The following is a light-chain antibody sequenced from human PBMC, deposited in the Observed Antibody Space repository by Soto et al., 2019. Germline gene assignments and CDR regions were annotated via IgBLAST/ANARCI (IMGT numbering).Light chain of an antibody. Sequence: QSVLTQPPSVSAAPGQKVTISCSGSSSNIGNNYVFWYQQLPGTAPKLLIYDNDKRPSGIPDRFSGSKSGTSATLGITGLQTGDEADYYCATWDRSLSVGVFGAGTQLTVL. J-gene: IGLJ2*01. CDR1: SSNIGNNY. CDR2: DND. CDR3: ATWDRSLSVGV. V-gene: IGLV1-51*01.